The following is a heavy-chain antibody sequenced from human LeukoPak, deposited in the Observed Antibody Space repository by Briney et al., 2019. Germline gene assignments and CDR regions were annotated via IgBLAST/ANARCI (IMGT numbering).Heavy chain of an antibody. D-gene: IGHD5-18*01. CDR3: ARVSATADTEFDY. Sequence: PGGSLRLSCAASGFTFNSYSMNWVRQAPGKGLEWVSYISSSSSTIYYADSVKGRFTISRDNAKNSLYLQMNSLRAEDTAVYYCARVSATADTEFDYWGQGTLVTVSS. CDR2: ISSSSSTI. CDR1: GFTFNSYS. J-gene: IGHJ4*02. V-gene: IGHV3-48*01.